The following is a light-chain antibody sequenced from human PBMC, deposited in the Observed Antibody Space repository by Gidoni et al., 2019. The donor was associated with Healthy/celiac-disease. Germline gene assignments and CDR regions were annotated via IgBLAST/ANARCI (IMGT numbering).Light chain of an antibody. CDR2: HAS. J-gene: IGLJ2*01. CDR1: KLGDKY. V-gene: IGLV3-1*01. CDR3: KAWDSSTHVV. Sequence: SYELTQPPSLSVSPGQTASIPCPGDKLGDKYACWYQQKPGQSPVLVIYHASKRPSGIPERFSGSNSGNTATLTISGTQAMDEADYSWKAWDSSTHVVFGGGTKLSVL.